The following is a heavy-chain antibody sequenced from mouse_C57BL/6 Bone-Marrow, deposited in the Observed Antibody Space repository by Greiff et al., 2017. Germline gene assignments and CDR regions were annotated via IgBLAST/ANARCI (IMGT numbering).Heavy chain of an antibody. D-gene: IGHD2-3*01. CDR3: SSSWLLIHWYVDV. Sequence: VQLQQPGAELVMPGASVKLSCKASGYTFTSYWMHWVKQRPGQGLEWIGEIDPSDSYTNYNQKFKGKSTLTVDKSSSTAYMQLSSLTSEDSAVYDCSSSWLLIHWYVDVWGTGTTVTVSS. CDR2: IDPSDSYT. CDR1: GYTFTSYW. V-gene: IGHV1-69*01. J-gene: IGHJ1*03.